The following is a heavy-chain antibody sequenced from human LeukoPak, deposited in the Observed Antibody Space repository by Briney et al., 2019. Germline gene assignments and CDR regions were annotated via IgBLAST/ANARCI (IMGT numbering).Heavy chain of an antibody. CDR3: ARGRYYYGSGSYQYPYYFDY. V-gene: IGHV1-8*03. D-gene: IGHD3-10*01. Sequence: ASVKVSCKASGYTFTSYGISWVRQATGQGLEWMGWMNPNSGNTGYAQKFQGRVTITRNTSISTAYMELSSLRSEDTAVYYCARGRYYYGSGSYQYPYYFDYWGQGTLVTVSS. J-gene: IGHJ4*02. CDR1: GYTFTSYG. CDR2: MNPNSGNT.